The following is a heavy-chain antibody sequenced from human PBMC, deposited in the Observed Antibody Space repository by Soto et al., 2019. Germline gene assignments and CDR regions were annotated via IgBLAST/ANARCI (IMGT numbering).Heavy chain of an antibody. CDR1: GYTLTRYG. Sequence: ASVKVSCKPSGYTLTRYGISWVRQVPGQGLEWMGWISAYNGKTNYAQKPQGRVTMTTDTSTSTAYMELRSLRSDDTVVYYCARVGIAAAGHAFDIWGQGTMVTVSS. J-gene: IGHJ3*02. D-gene: IGHD6-13*01. CDR2: ISAYNGKT. V-gene: IGHV1-18*01. CDR3: ARVGIAAAGHAFDI.